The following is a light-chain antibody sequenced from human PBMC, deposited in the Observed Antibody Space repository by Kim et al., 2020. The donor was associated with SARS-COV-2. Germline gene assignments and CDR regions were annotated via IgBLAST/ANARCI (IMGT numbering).Light chain of an antibody. J-gene: IGKJ4*01. Sequence: AAVGDRVTITCRASQDISNYLAWFQQKPGKVPKRLIYVASSLQSGVPSRFSGSGYGTEFTLTISSLQPEDFATYYCLQHKSYPLTFGGGTKVDIK. CDR2: VAS. CDR3: LQHKSYPLT. V-gene: IGKV1-17*03. CDR1: QDISNY.